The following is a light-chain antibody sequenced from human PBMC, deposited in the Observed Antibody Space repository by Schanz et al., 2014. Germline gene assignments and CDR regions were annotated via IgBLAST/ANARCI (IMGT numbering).Light chain of an antibody. Sequence: QSALTQPASVSGSPGQSITISCTGTSSDVGVYNYVSWYQQHPGKAPKLMIYDVNNRPSGVSNRFSGSKSGNTASLTISGLQAEDEADYYCSSYGGRPLFGGGTKLTVL. V-gene: IGLV2-14*01. J-gene: IGLJ2*01. CDR1: SSDVGVYNY. CDR3: SSYGGRPL. CDR2: DVN.